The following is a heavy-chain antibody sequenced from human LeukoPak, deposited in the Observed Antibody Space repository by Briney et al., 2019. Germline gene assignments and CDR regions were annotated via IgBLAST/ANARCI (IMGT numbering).Heavy chain of an antibody. D-gene: IGHD4/OR15-4a*01. V-gene: IGHV4-59*12. J-gene: IGHJ4*02. CDR1: GGSISSYY. Sequence: SETLSLTCTVSGGSISSYYWSWIRQPPGKGLEWIGYIYYSGSTNYNPSLKSRVTISVDTSKNQFSLKLSSVTAADTAVYYCARGHAYYAALVYWGQGTLVTVSS. CDR3: ARGHAYYAALVY. CDR2: IYYSGST.